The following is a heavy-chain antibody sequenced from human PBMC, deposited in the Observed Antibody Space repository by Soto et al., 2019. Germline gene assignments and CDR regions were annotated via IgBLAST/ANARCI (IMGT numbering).Heavy chain of an antibody. J-gene: IGHJ4*02. D-gene: IGHD6-25*01. Sequence: ASETLSLTCAVSGYSISSGYYWGWIRQPPGKGLEWIGSIYRSGSTYYNPSLKSRVTISVDTSKNQFSLKLSSVTAADTAVYYCARDLAGAATDYWGQGTVVTVS. CDR3: ARDLAGAATDY. CDR1: GYSISSGYY. V-gene: IGHV4-38-2*02. CDR2: IYRSGST.